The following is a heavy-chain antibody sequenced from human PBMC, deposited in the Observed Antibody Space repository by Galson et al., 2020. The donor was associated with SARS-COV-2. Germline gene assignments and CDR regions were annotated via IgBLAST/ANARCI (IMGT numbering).Heavy chain of an antibody. D-gene: IGHD6-13*01. CDR1: GYTFTGYY. J-gene: IGHJ1*01. V-gene: IGHV1-2*02. CDR3: AGSRLGLYSSMWYASFQH. Sequence: ASVKVSCKASGYTFTGYYMHWVRQAPGQGLEWMGWINPNSGGTNYVQKFQGRVTMTRDTSITTAYMELSRLRSDDTAVYYCAGSRLGLYSSMWYASFQHWGQGTLVTVSS. CDR2: INPNSGGT.